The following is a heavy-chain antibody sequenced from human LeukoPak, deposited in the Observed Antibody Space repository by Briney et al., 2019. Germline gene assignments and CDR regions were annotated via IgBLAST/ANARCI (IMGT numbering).Heavy chain of an antibody. CDR2: IYHSGST. V-gene: IGHV4-38-2*02. Sequence: SETLSLTCTVTGYPISSGYYWAWIRQPPGKGLEWIGSIYHSGSTYFNPSLKSRVTISVDTSKNHFSLNLNSVTAADTAVYYCARLTATTVMDYWGQGTLVTVSS. J-gene: IGHJ4*02. D-gene: IGHD4-11*01. CDR1: GYPISSGYY. CDR3: ARLTATTVMDY.